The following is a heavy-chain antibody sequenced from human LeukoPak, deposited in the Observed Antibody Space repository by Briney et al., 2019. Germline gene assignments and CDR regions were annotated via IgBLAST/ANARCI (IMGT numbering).Heavy chain of an antibody. V-gene: IGHV3-11*05. CDR2: ISKTSSYT. J-gene: IGHJ4*02. CDR3: TREQWLPDY. CDR1: GFKFSDYY. D-gene: IGHD5-24*01. Sequence: PGGSLRLSCAASGFKFSDYYMNWIRQAPGKGLEWVSQISKTSSYTNYADSVEGRFTISRDNARNSLYLQMNSLRAEDTAVYYCTREQWLPDYWGQGTLVTASS.